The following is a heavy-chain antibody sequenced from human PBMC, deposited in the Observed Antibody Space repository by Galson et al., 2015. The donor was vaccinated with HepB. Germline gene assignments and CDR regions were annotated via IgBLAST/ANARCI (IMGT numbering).Heavy chain of an antibody. D-gene: IGHD2-8*01. CDR2: IDPSDSYT. V-gene: IGHV5-10-1*01. CDR3: ARQREIVLNSDRWFDP. Sequence: QSGAEVKKPGESLRISCKGSGYSFTSYWISWVRQMPGKGLEWMGRIDPSDSYTNYSPSFQGHVTISADKSISTAYLQWSSLKASDTAMYYRARQREIVLNSDRWFDPWGQGTLVTVSS. CDR1: GYSFTSYW. J-gene: IGHJ5*02.